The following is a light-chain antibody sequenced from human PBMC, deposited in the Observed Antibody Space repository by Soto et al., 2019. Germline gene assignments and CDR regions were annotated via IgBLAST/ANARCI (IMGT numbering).Light chain of an antibody. J-gene: IGLJ3*02. CDR2: HTT. CDR1: TGAVTSGHY. Sequence: QAVLTQEPSLTVSPGGTVTLTCGSSTGAVTSGHYAYWLQQKPSQAPRALIYHTTNTLSWTPARFSASLLGGKAALTLSGAQPEDEALYYCMLTYSGPWVFGGGTKLTVL. CDR3: MLTYSGPWV. V-gene: IGLV7-46*01.